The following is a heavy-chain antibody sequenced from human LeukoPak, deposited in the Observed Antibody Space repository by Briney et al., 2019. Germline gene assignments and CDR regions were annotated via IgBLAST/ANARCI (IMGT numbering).Heavy chain of an antibody. V-gene: IGHV2-5*02. D-gene: IGHD4-23*01. CDR1: GFSLSTSGVG. CDR3: AHRPPVGSYFDP. CDR2: IFWDDDK. J-gene: IGHJ5*02. Sequence: SGPTLVKPTQTLTLTCTFSGFSLSTSGVGVGWIRQPPGKALEWLALIFWDDDKRYNTSLKSRLTITKDTSKNQVVLTMTIMDPVDTATYYCAHRPPVGSYFDPWGQGIQVTVSS.